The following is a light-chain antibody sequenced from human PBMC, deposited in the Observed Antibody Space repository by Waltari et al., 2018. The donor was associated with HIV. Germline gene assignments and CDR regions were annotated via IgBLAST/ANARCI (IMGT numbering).Light chain of an antibody. V-gene: IGLV4-69*01. CDR3: QTWGTGIQV. J-gene: IGLJ1*01. Sequence: LVLTQSPSASASLGPSVKLTCTLSSGHSHYAIAWHQQQPEKGPRYLMKLNSDGSHTKGDGIPDRFAGSSSGAERYLTISTLQSEDEADYYCQTWGTGIQVFGSGTKVTVL. CDR2: LNSDGSH. CDR1: SGHSHYA.